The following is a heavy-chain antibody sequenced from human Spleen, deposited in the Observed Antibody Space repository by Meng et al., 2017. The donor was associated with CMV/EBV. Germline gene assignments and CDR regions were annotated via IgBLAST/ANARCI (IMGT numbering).Heavy chain of an antibody. V-gene: IGHV1-18*01. CDR3: ARCRYQLPYNWFDP. CDR2: ISAYNGNA. CDR1: GYTFTSYG. D-gene: IGHD2-2*01. J-gene: IGHJ5*02. Sequence: SGYTFTSYGISWVRQAPGQGLEWMGWISAYNGNANYAQKLQGRVTMTTDTSTSTAYMELRSLRSDDTAVYYCARCRYQLPYNWFDPWGQGTLVTVSS.